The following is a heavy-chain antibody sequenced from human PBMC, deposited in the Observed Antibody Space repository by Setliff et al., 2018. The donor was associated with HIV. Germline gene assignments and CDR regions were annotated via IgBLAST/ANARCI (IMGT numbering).Heavy chain of an antibody. CDR3: ARDRGVYCRSTNCYSPVDAFDI. CDR1: GYTFTSYY. Sequence: ASVKVSCKASGYTFTSYYMHWVRQAPGQGLEWMGIINPSGGSTSYAQKFQGRVTMTRDTSTSTVYMELSSLRSEDTAVYYCARDRGVYCRSTNCYSPVDAFDIWGQGTMVTVSS. CDR2: INPSGGST. D-gene: IGHD2-2*01. J-gene: IGHJ3*02. V-gene: IGHV1-46*01.